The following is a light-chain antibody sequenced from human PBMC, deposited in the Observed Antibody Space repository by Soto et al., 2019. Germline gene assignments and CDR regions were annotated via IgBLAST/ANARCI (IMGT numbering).Light chain of an antibody. Sequence: QSVLTQPPSASGTPGQRVTISCSGGSSNIGTNFVSWYQQLPGTAPKLLIHRNNQRPSGVPDRFSGSRSGTSAPLAISGLRSEDEADYLCAAWDDSLSALVFGGGTKLTVL. CDR2: RNN. V-gene: IGLV1-47*01. J-gene: IGLJ2*01. CDR1: SSNIGTNF. CDR3: AAWDDSLSALV.